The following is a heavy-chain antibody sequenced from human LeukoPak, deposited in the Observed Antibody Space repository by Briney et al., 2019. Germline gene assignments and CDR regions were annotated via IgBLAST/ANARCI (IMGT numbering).Heavy chain of an antibody. Sequence: WASVKVSCKASGYTFTGYYMHWVRQAPGQGLEWMGWINPNSGGTNYAQKFQGWVTMTRDTSISTAYMELSRLRSDDTAVYYCARGEDYYDSSGYYLYYFDYWGQGTLVTVSS. CDR3: ARGEDYYDSSGYYLYYFDY. D-gene: IGHD3-22*01. J-gene: IGHJ4*02. CDR2: INPNSGGT. V-gene: IGHV1-2*04. CDR1: GYTFTGYY.